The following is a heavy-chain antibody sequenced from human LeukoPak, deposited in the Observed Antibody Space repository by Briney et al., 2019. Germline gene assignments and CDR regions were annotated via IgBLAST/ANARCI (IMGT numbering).Heavy chain of an antibody. J-gene: IGHJ4*02. CDR3: ARGPYGSGSYYNPPDY. Sequence: GASVKVSCKASGYTFTSYGISWVRQAPGQGLEWMGWIRAYNGNTNYAQKLQGRVTITTDTSTSTAYMELRSLRSDDTAVYYCARGPYGSGSYYNPPDYWGQGTLVTVSS. CDR1: GYTFTSYG. CDR2: IRAYNGNT. D-gene: IGHD3-10*01. V-gene: IGHV1-18*01.